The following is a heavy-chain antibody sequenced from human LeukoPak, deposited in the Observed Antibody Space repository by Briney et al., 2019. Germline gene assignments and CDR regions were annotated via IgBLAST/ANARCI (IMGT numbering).Heavy chain of an antibody. V-gene: IGHV1-18*01. Sequence: ASVKVSCKAPGYTFTSYGISWVRQAPGQGLEWMGWISAYNGNTNYAQKLQGRVTMTTDTSTSTAYMELRSLRSDDTAVYYCATVRYSSGWHPFDYWGQGTLVTVSS. CDR2: ISAYNGNT. J-gene: IGHJ4*02. CDR1: GYTFTSYG. D-gene: IGHD6-19*01. CDR3: ATVRYSSGWHPFDY.